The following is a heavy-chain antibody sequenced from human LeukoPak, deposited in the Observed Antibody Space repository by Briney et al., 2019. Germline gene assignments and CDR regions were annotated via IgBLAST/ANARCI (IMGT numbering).Heavy chain of an antibody. CDR1: GFTFDDYA. CDR3: AKDGSPFVRGVTY. V-gene: IGHV3-9*01. J-gene: IGHJ4*02. Sequence: SGGSLRLSCAASGFTFDDYAMHWVRQAPGKGLEWVSGISWNSGSIGYADSVKGRFTISRDNAKNSLYLQMNSLRAEDTALYYCAKDGSPFVRGVTYWGQGTLVTVSS. D-gene: IGHD3-10*01. CDR2: ISWNSGSI.